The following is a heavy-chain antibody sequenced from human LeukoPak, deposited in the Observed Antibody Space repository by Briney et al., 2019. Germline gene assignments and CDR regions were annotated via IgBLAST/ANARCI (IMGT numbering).Heavy chain of an antibody. Sequence: ASVKVSCKASGYTFTSYGISWVRQAPGQGLEWMGWISGYNGNTNYAQKFQARVTMTTDTSTSTAYMELRSLRSDDTAVYYCARYADYDFWSGFFDYWGQGTLVTVSP. CDR3: ARYADYDFWSGFFDY. CDR1: GYTFTSYG. CDR2: ISGYNGNT. D-gene: IGHD3-3*01. J-gene: IGHJ4*02. V-gene: IGHV1-18*01.